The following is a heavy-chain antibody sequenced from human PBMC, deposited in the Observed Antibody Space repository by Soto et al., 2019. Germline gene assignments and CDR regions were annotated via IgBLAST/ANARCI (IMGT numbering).Heavy chain of an antibody. D-gene: IGHD3-10*01. Sequence: SETLSLTCAVYGGSFSGYYWSWIRQPPEKGLEWIGEITHSGSTNFNPSLKSRVTISVGTSKNQFSLNLRSVTAADTAVYYCARVRAAYGINYFDYWGQGTLVTVSS. V-gene: IGHV4-34*01. CDR2: ITHSGST. J-gene: IGHJ4*02. CDR1: GGSFSGYY. CDR3: ARVRAAYGINYFDY.